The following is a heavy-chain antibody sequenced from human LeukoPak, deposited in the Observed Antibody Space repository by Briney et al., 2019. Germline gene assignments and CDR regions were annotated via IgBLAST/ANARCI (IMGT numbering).Heavy chain of an antibody. D-gene: IGHD3-10*01. CDR2: INHSGST. Sequence: SETLSLTCAVYGGSFSGYYWSWIRQPPGKGLEWIGEINHSGSTNYNPSLKSRVTITVDTSKNQFSLKLGSVTAGDTAVYYCAREGPIYYYGSRSFDYWGQGTLGTVSS. V-gene: IGHV4-34*01. CDR1: GGSFSGYY. J-gene: IGHJ4*02. CDR3: AREGPIYYYGSRSFDY.